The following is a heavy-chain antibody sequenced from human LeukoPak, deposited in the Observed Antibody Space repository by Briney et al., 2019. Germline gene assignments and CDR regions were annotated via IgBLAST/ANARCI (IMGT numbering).Heavy chain of an antibody. J-gene: IGHJ4*02. V-gene: IGHV3-74*01. CDR2: INSDGSST. CDR3: ARDTEWLRLYYFDY. D-gene: IGHD5-12*01. CDR1: GFTFSSYW. Sequence: GGSLRLSCAASGFTFSSYWMHWVRHAPGKGLVWVSRINSDGSSTSYADSVKGRFTISRDNAKNTLYLQMNSLRAEDTAVYYCARDTEWLRLYYFDYWGQGTLVTVSS.